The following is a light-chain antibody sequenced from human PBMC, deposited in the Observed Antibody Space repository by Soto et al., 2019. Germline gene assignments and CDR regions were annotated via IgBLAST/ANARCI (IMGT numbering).Light chain of an antibody. J-gene: IGKJ1*01. CDR1: QGISNY. Sequence: DIQMTQSPSSLSASVGDRFTITCRASQGISNYLAWYQQKPGKVPKLLIYAASTLQSGVPSRFSGSGSGTEFTLTISSLQSEDFAVYYCQEYNSWPSFGQGTKVDIK. V-gene: IGKV1-27*01. CDR3: QEYNSWPS. CDR2: AAS.